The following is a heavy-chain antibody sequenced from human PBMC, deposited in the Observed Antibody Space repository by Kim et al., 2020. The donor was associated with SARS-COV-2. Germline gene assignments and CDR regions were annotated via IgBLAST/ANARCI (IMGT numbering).Heavy chain of an antibody. CDR3: ARQGYDFWSGFMGANNWFDP. CDR1: GGSISSSSYY. CDR2: IYYSGST. Sequence: SETLSLTCTVSGGSISSSSYYWGWIRQPPGKGLEWIGSIYYSGSTYYNPSLKSRVTISVDTSKNQFSLKLSSVTAAATAVYYCARQGYDFWSGFMGANNWFDPWGQGTLVTVSS. D-gene: IGHD3-3*01. V-gene: IGHV4-39*01. J-gene: IGHJ5*02.